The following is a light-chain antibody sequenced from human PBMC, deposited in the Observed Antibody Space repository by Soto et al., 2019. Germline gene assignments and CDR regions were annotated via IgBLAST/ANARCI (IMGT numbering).Light chain of an antibody. J-gene: IGLJ1*01. V-gene: IGLV2-14*01. CDR3: SSYSSSSTLYV. Sequence: QSVLTQPASVSESPGQSITVSCTGTSSDVGGYNYVSWYQQHPGKAPKLMIYDVSDRPSGVSNRFSGFKSGNTASLTISGLQAEDEADYYCSSYSSSSTLYVFGTGTKLTVL. CDR1: SSDVGGYNY. CDR2: DVS.